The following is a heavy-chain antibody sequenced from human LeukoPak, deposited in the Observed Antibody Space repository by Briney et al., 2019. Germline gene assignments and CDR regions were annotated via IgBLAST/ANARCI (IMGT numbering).Heavy chain of an antibody. V-gene: IGHV1-8*01. J-gene: IGHJ5*02. CDR3: ARAGEIRYFDWLLIYGWFDP. CDR2: MNPNSGNT. CDR1: GYTFTSYD. D-gene: IGHD3-9*01. Sequence: ASVKVSCKASGYTFTSYDINWVRQATGQGLEWMGWMNPNSGNTGYAQKFRGRVTMTRNTSISTAYMELSSLRSEDTAVYYCARAGEIRYFDWLLIYGWFDPWGQGTLVTVSS.